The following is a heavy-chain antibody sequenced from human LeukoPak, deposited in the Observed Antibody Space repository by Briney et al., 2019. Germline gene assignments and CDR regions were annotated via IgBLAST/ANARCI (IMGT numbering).Heavy chain of an antibody. CDR1: DDSFNTHY. Sequence: SETLSLTCSVSDDSFNTHYWTWIRHPPGKGLEWIGYISSIGSTNYNPSLKSRVTITIDTSKKQFSLKMTSVTAEDTAVYYCAIDPTTVTKGFDVWGQGAMVTVSS. CDR2: ISSIGST. CDR3: AIDPTTVTKGFDV. V-gene: IGHV4-59*11. D-gene: IGHD4-17*01. J-gene: IGHJ3*01.